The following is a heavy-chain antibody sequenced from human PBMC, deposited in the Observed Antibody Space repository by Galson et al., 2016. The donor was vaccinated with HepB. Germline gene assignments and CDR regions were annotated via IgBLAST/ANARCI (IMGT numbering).Heavy chain of an antibody. V-gene: IGHV6-1*01. CDR1: GDSVSGISLA. D-gene: IGHD7-27*01. J-gene: IGHJ4*02. Sequence: CAISGDSVSGISLAWNWIRQSPSRGLEWLGRTYYRSKWYNDYAASVKSRISINPDTSKNQFSLHLNSVTPEDTAVYYCARDYWGFFGYWGQGTLVTVSS. CDR3: ARDYWGFFGY. CDR2: TYYRSKWYN.